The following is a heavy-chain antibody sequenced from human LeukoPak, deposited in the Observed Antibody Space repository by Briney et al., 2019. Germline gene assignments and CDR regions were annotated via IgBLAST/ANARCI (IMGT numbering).Heavy chain of an antibody. Sequence: GGSLRLSCAAAGFTFSNAWMSWVRQAPGKGLEWVGRIKTKSDGGTTDYAAPVKGRFTISRDDSENTLYLQMNSPKTEDTALYYCTTPRRGNGFDYWGQGTLVTVSS. CDR3: TTPRRGNGFDY. J-gene: IGHJ4*02. CDR1: GFTFSNAW. CDR2: IKTKSDGGTT. V-gene: IGHV3-15*01. D-gene: IGHD2-8*01.